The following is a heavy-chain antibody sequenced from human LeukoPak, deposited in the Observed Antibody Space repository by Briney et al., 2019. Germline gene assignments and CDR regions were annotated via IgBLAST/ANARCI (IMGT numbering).Heavy chain of an antibody. CDR2: MNPNSGNT. Sequence: ASVKVSCKASGYTFTSYDINWARQATGQGLEWMGWMNPNSGNTGYAQKFQGRVTITRNTSISTAYMELSSLRSEDTAVYYCARGTPQQLVAFVYWGQGTLVTVSS. CDR3: ARGTPQQLVAFVY. D-gene: IGHD6-13*01. V-gene: IGHV1-8*03. J-gene: IGHJ4*02. CDR1: GYTFTSYD.